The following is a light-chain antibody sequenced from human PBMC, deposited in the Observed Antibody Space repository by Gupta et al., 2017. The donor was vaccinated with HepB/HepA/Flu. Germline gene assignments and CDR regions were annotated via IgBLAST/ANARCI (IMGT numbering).Light chain of an antibody. J-gene: IGLJ2*01. V-gene: IGLV3-19*01. CDR1: SLRSYY. Sequence: SSELTQDPAVSVALGQTVRIPCQGDSLRSYYASWYQQKPGQAPLPVIDDKNSRPSVLADRSAAASSGTNASSPTTAAQTEDEADDYCNHPDGSGNRLFGGGTKLTVI. CDR2: DKN. CDR3: NHPDGSGNRL.